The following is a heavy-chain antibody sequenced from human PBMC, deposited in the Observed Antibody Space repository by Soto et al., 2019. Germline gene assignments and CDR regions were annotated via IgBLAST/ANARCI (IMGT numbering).Heavy chain of an antibody. J-gene: IGHJ4*02. V-gene: IGHV4-59*01. Sequence: QVQLRESGPGLVKPSETLSLTCTVSGDSITGSYWSWIRQPPGKTLEWIGYIYHSGTTTYNPSLKCRVSISVDTSKNQFSMRLTSVIAADTDVYYCARDMPYGAGSLAGCDYWGQGILVTVSS. CDR1: GDSITGSY. CDR3: ARDMPYGAGSLAGCDY. CDR2: IYHSGTT. D-gene: IGHD1-26*01.